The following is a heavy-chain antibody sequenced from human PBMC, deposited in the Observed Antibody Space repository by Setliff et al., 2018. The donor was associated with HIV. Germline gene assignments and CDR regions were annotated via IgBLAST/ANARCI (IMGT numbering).Heavy chain of an antibody. D-gene: IGHD3-16*01. CDR3: ARAGRRTGHSYTWFDP. CDR2: IYHDGST. Sequence: SETLSLTCTVSGGSINSYYWSWIRQSPGKGLEWIGYIYHDGSTNYNPSLKSRLTMSMDMSKNLFSLKLHSVTAADTAVYYCARAGRRTGHSYTWFDPWGQGTLVTVSS. J-gene: IGHJ5*02. CDR1: GGSINSYY. V-gene: IGHV4-59*12.